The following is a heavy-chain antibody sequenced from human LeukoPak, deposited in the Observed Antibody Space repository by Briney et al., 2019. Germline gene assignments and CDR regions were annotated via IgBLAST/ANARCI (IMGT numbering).Heavy chain of an antibody. CDR1: GFTFSTYG. V-gene: IGHV3-30*18. CDR3: VKDVGGSYAFDY. Sequence: PGGSLRLSCAASGFTFSTYGMNWVRQAPGKGLEWVAIISYDESNTYYADSVKGRFTISRDNSKNTLHLQMSTLRAEDTALYYCVKDVGGSYAFDYWGQGILVTVAS. J-gene: IGHJ4*02. D-gene: IGHD1-26*01. CDR2: ISYDESNT.